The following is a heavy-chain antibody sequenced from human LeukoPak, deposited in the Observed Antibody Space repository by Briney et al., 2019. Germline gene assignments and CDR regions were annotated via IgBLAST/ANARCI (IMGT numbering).Heavy chain of an antibody. CDR1: GGSFSGYY. Sequence: SETLSLTCAVYGGSFSGYYWSWLRQPPGKGLEWIGEINHSGSTNYNPPLKSRVTISVDTSKNQFSLKLSSVTAADTAVYYCARAAYYGPHWAYWGQGTLVTVSS. CDR3: ARAAYYGPHWAY. V-gene: IGHV4-34*01. J-gene: IGHJ4*02. CDR2: INHSGST. D-gene: IGHD4-17*01.